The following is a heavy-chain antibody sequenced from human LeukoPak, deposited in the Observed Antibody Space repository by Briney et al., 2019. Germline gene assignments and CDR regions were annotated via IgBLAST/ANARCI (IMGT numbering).Heavy chain of an antibody. V-gene: IGHV4-39*07. Sequence: SETLSLTCTVSGGSISSSSYYWGWIRQPPGKGLEWIGSMYSGSTYYNPSLKSRVTISVDTSKNQFSLKLSSVTAADTAVYYCARGFHNRVTGYLFAFEYWGQGTLVTVSS. CDR3: ARGFHNRVTGYLFAFEY. CDR1: GGSISSSSYY. D-gene: IGHD3-9*01. J-gene: IGHJ4*02. CDR2: MYSGST.